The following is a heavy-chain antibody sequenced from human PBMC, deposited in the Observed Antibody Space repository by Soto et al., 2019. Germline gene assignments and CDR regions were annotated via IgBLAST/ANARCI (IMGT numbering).Heavy chain of an antibody. J-gene: IGHJ6*03. D-gene: IGHD3-10*01. CDR2: VYWDDRK. CDR1: GFSLTTHGAG. Sequence: QITLKESGPTLVKPTQTLTLTCTFSGFSLTTHGAGVTWIRQPPGKALEWLALVYWDDRKRYSPSLKARLTIAKDTSKNHVVLTMTNVDPVDTATYYCAHKAYFYGSGTCAEHCYIDVWGKGTTVTVSS. CDR3: AHKAYFYGSGTCAEHCYIDV. V-gene: IGHV2-5*02.